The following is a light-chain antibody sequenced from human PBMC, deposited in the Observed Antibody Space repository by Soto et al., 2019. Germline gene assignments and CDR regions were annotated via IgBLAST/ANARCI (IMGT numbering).Light chain of an antibody. V-gene: IGKV1-9*01. CDR3: QQLNSYPLT. CDR1: QGISSY. J-gene: IGKJ4*01. CDR2: AAS. Sequence: DIQMTQSPSTLSASVGDRFTITCRSSQGISSYLAWHQQKPGKAPKLLIYAASTLQSGVPSRFSGSGSGTDFTLTISSLQPEDFATYYCQQLNSYPLTFGGGTKVDIK.